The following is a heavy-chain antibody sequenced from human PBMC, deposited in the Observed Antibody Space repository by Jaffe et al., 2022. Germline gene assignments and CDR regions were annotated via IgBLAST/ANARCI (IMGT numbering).Heavy chain of an antibody. CDR3: AREYDSSGPVIHDAFDI. CDR1: GGSFSGYY. Sequence: QVQLQQWGAGLLKPSETLSLTCAVYGGSFSGYYWSWIRQPPGKGLEWIGEINHSGSTNYNPSLKSRVTISVDTSKNQFSLKLSSVTAADTAVYYCAREYDSSGPVIHDAFDIWGQGTMVTVSS. J-gene: IGHJ3*02. V-gene: IGHV4-34*01. D-gene: IGHD3-22*01. CDR2: INHSGST.